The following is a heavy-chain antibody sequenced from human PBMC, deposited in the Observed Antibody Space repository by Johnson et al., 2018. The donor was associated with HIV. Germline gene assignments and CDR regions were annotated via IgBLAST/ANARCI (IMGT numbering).Heavy chain of an antibody. V-gene: IGHV3-30*03. CDR1: GFTFSSYG. CDR2: MSYDGSDK. Sequence: QVQLVESGGGVVQPGRSLRLSCAASGFTFSSYGMHWVRQAPGKGLEWVAVMSYDGSDKYYADSVKGRFTISRDNSKNTLYLQMISLRGEDTAVCYCARDRREYSSSRWPGAFDIWGQGTMVTVSS. CDR3: ARDRREYSSSRWPGAFDI. D-gene: IGHD6-6*01. J-gene: IGHJ3*02.